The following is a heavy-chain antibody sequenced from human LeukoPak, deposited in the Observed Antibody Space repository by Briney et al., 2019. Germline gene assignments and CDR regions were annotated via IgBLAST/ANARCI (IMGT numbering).Heavy chain of an antibody. CDR2: IYYSGST. CDR1: SGSISSSSYY. D-gene: IGHD1-26*01. Sequence: PSETLSLTCTVSSGSISSSSYYWGWIRQPPGKGLKWIGSIYYSGSTYYNPSLKSRVTISVDTSKNRFSLKLSSVTAADTAVYYCASLRERSYYARGFDYWGQGTLVTVSS. J-gene: IGHJ4*02. V-gene: IGHV4-39*01. CDR3: ASLRERSYYARGFDY.